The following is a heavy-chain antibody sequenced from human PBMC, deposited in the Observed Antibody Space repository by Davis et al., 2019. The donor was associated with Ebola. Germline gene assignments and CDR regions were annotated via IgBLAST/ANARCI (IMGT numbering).Heavy chain of an antibody. CDR3: ARGIIVDGIKGAKNWFDL. CDR1: GFIFSNYD. CDR2: IGTVGDT. V-gene: IGHV3-13*01. D-gene: IGHD1-26*01. Sequence: GGSLRLSCAASGFIFSNYDMHWVRQATGKGLEWVSGIGTVGDTFYPDSVKGRFTISRENAKNSLYLQMNSLRAGDTAVYYCARGIIVDGIKGAKNWFDLWGQGTPVIVSS. J-gene: IGHJ5*02.